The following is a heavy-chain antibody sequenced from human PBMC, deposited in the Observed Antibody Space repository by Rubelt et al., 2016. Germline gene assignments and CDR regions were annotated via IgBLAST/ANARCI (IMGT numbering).Heavy chain of an antibody. V-gene: IGHV4-39*07. Sequence: QLQLQESGPGLVKPSATLSLTCTVSGGSISSSSYYWGWIRQPPGKGLEWIGSIYYSGSTYYNPSLKSRVTISVDTSKNQFSRKLSSVTAAETAVYYCARDRSSALEGFDYWGQGTLVTVSS. CDR1: GGSISSSSYY. CDR3: ARDRSSALEGFDY. CDR2: IYYSGST. J-gene: IGHJ4*02. D-gene: IGHD6-25*01.